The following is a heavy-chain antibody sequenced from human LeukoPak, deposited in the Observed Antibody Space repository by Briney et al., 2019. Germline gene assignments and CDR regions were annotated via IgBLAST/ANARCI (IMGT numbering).Heavy chain of an antibody. V-gene: IGHV3-33*06. D-gene: IGHD3-3*01. CDR3: AKGTWRNHLFALDH. CDR1: GLTFSSFG. CDR2: IWYDGSKK. J-gene: IGHJ4*02. Sequence: GGSLRLSCAASGLTFSSFGMHWVRQAPGKGLEWVAAIWYDGSKKYYGDSMKGRFTISRDNSKNTLYLEMNSLRAEDTAVYYCAKGTWRNHLFALDHWGQGSLVTVSS.